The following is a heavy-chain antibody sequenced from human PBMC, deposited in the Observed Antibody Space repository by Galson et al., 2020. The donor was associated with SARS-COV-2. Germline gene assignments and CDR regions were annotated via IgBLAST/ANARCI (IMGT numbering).Heavy chain of an antibody. J-gene: IGHJ4*02. D-gene: IGHD2-2*03. Sequence: RQDASVKVSCKASGYTFTSYGISWVRQAPGQGLEWMGWISAYNGNTNYAQKLQGRVTMTTDTSTSTAYMELRSLRSDDTAVYYCARDGLDIVVVPAGGRFDYWGQGTLVTVSS. CDR2: ISAYNGNT. CDR3: ARDGLDIVVVPAGGRFDY. CDR1: GYTFTSYG. V-gene: IGHV1-18*01.